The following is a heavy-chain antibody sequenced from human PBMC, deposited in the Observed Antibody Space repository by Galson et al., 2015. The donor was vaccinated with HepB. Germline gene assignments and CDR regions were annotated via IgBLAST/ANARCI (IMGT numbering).Heavy chain of an antibody. D-gene: IGHD2-15*01. CDR1: GFTFSSYS. Sequence: SLRLSCAASGFTFSSYSMNWVRQAPGEGLEWVSYISSSSSTIYYADSVKGRFTISRDNAKNSLYLQMNSLRDEDTAVYYCASCFGGSCYYEYFQHWGQGTLVTVSS. J-gene: IGHJ1*01. CDR2: ISSSSSTI. CDR3: ASCFGGSCYYEYFQH. V-gene: IGHV3-48*02.